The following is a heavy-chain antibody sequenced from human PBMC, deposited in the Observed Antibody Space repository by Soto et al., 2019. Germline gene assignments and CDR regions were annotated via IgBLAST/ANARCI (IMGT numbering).Heavy chain of an antibody. D-gene: IGHD3-10*01. J-gene: IGHJ5*02. Sequence: QVQLVQSGAEVKKPGSSVKVSCKASGGTFSSYAISWVRQAPGQGLEWMVGRIPIFGTANYAQKFQGRVTITADESTSTAYMELSSLRSEDTGVYYCARVEDLPLGGNNWFDPWGQGTLVTVSS. V-gene: IGHV1-69*01. CDR2: RIPIFGTA. CDR1: GGTFSSYA. CDR3: ARVEDLPLGGNNWFDP.